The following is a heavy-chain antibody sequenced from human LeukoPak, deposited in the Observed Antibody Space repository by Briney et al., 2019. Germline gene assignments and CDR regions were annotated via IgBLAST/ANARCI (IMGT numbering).Heavy chain of an antibody. CDR2: IYTSGST. V-gene: IGHV4-61*02. J-gene: IGHJ4*02. CDR3: ACIVVVPAANPLVDY. D-gene: IGHD2-2*01. Sequence: TLSLTCTVSGGSISSGSYYWRWIRQPAGKGREWIGRIYTSGSTNYNPSLKSRVTISVDTSKNQFSLKLSSVTAADTAVYYCACIVVVPAANPLVDYWGQGTLVTVFS. CDR1: GGSISSGSYY.